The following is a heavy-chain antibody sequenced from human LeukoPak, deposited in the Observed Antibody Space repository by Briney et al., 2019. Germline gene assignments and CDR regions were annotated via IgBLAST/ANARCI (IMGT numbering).Heavy chain of an antibody. CDR2: ISSSGSTI. Sequence: SGGSLRLSCAASGFTFSSYEMNWVRQAPGKGLEWVSYISSSGSTIYYADSVKGRFTISRDNAKNSLYLQMNRLRAEDTAVYYCAKVPLIAAPKHFDYWGQGTLVTVSS. CDR3: AKVPLIAAPKHFDY. CDR1: GFTFSSYE. D-gene: IGHD6-13*01. V-gene: IGHV3-48*03. J-gene: IGHJ4*02.